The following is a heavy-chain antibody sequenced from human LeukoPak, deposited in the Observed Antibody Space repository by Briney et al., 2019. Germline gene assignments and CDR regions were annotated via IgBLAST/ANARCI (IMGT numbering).Heavy chain of an antibody. CDR3: EKDRHAPGRYCSSTSCFPFDS. Sequence: GGSLRLSCVVSGFSFSSYAMSWVRQAPGKGLEWVSGISGSGGGTYYADSVKGRFTISRDNTKNTLYLQMNSLRDEDTDVYCCEKDRHAPGRYCSSTSCFPFDSWGQGTLVTVSS. J-gene: IGHJ5*01. CDR2: ISGSGGGT. V-gene: IGHV3-23*01. CDR1: GFSFSSYA. D-gene: IGHD2-2*01.